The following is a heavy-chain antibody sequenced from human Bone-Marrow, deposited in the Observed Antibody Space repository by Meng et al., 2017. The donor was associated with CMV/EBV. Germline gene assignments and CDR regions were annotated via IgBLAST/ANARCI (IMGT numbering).Heavy chain of an antibody. CDR2: INHSGTT. CDR1: GESFNGYY. CDR3: ATLSGYCSGGSCYPDV. V-gene: IGHV4-34*01. D-gene: IGHD2-15*01. J-gene: IGHJ4*02. Sequence: SETLSLTCTVYGESFNGYYWNWIRQPPGKGLEWIGEINHSGTTNYNPSLKSRVTISVDTSKKQFSLKLTSVTAADTAVYYCATLSGYCSGGSCYPDVWGQGKLVNVAS.